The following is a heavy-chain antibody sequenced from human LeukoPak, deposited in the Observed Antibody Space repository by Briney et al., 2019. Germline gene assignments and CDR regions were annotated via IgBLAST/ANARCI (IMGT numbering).Heavy chain of an antibody. Sequence: PGGFLRLSCAASGFTFDDYAMHWVRQAPGKGLEWVSLISWDGGSTYYEDSVKGRFTISRDNRKNSQYLQMNSLRAEDTALYYCAKDIGGGDSRGYYDYWGQGTLVTVSS. CDR1: GFTFDDYA. CDR2: ISWDGGST. D-gene: IGHD3-22*01. CDR3: AKDIGGGDSRGYYDY. V-gene: IGHV3-43D*03. J-gene: IGHJ4*02.